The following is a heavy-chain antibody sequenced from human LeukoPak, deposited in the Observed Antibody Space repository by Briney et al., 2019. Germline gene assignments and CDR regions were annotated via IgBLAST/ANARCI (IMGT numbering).Heavy chain of an antibody. CDR2: ISNSGST. Sequence: SETLSLTCTVSGGSIDSNYWSWIRQPPGKGLEWIGYISNSGSTKYSPSLTSRVTISVDTSKNQFSLKLTSVTAADTAVYYCARMSGWYYFDYWGQGTLVTGSS. CDR1: GGSIDSNY. J-gene: IGHJ4*02. V-gene: IGHV4-59*01. D-gene: IGHD6-19*01. CDR3: ARMSGWYYFDY.